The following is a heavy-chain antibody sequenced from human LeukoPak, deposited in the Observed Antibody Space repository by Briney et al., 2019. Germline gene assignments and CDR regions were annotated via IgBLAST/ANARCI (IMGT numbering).Heavy chain of an antibody. J-gene: IGHJ4*02. Sequence: WASVKVSCKASGYTFTSYGISWVRQAPGQGLEWMGWISAYNGNTNYAQKLQGRVTMTTDTSTSTAYMELRSLRSDDTAVYYCARVPRWYSSGRYLDYWGQGTLVTVSS. V-gene: IGHV1-18*01. CDR1: GYTFTSYG. D-gene: IGHD6-19*01. CDR3: ARVPRWYSSGRYLDY. CDR2: ISAYNGNT.